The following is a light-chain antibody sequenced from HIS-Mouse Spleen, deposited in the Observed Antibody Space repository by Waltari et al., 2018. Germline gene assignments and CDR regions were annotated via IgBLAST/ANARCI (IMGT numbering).Light chain of an antibody. CDR3: NSRDSSGNHVV. V-gene: IGLV3-19*01. Sequence: SSELTQDPAVSVALGQTVRITCHGDSLRSYYASWYQQKPGQAPVLVIYGNNNRPAVIPDRFSGSSSGTAASLSITGAQAEDEADYYCNSRDSSGNHVVFGGGTKLTVL. J-gene: IGLJ2*01. CDR1: SLRSYY. CDR2: GNN.